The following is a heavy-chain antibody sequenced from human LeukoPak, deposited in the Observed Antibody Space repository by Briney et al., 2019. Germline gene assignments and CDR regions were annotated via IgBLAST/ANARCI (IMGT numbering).Heavy chain of an antibody. J-gene: IGHJ3*02. V-gene: IGHV6-1*01. CDR2: TYYRSKWYN. CDR1: GDSFSSNSVA. CDR3: AREYTNSFDI. Sequence: SQTLSLTCALSGDSFSSNSVAWNWVRQSPSRGLEWLGRTYYRSKWYNDYAVSVKSRITINPDTSKNQFSLQLNSVTPEDTAVYYCAREYTNSFDIWGQGTMVIVSS. D-gene: IGHD2-2*02.